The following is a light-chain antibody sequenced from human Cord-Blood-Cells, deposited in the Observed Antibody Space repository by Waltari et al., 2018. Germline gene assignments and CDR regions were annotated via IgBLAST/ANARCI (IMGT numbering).Light chain of an antibody. J-gene: IGLJ1*01. CDR3: SSYTSSSTLV. Sequence: QSALTQPASVSGSPGQSITISCPGTSSDVGGYNYVSWYQQHPGKAPKLMIYEVSNRPSGVSNRFSGSKSGNTASLTISGLQAEDEADYYCSSYTSSSTLVCGTGTKVTVL. V-gene: IGLV2-14*01. CDR2: EVS. CDR1: SSDVGGYNY.